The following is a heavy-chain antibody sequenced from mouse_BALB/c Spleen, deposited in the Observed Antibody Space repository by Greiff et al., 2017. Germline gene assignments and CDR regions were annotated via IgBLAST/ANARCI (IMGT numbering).Heavy chain of an antibody. CDR2: ISSGGSYT. CDR3: ARHEASMDY. CDR1: GFTFSSYG. V-gene: IGHV5-6*01. J-gene: IGHJ4*01. Sequence: EVHLVESGGDLVKPGGSLKLSCAASGFTFSSYGMSWVRQTPDKRLEWVATISSGGSYTYYPDSVKVRFTISRDNAKNTLYLQMSSLKSEDTAMYYCARHEASMDYWGQGTSVTVSS.